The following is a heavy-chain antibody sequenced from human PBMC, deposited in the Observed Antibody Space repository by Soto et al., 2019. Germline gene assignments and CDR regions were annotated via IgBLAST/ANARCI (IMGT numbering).Heavy chain of an antibody. J-gene: IGHJ5*02. CDR1: GGSISSYY. D-gene: IGHD6-19*01. V-gene: IGHV4-59*01. CDR3: ASQIAVAGLSSLFDP. Sequence: PSETLSLTCTVSGGSISSYYWSWIRQPPGKGLEWIGYIYYSGSTNYNPSLKSRVTISVDTSKNQFSLKLSSVTAADTAVYYCASQIAVAGLSSLFDPWGQGTLVTVSS. CDR2: IYYSGST.